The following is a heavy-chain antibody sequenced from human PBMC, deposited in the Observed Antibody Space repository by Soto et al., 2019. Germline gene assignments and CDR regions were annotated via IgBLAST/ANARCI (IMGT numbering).Heavy chain of an antibody. J-gene: IGHJ5*02. CDR3: ARDRYSSSFNSFDP. D-gene: IGHD6-13*01. CDR1: GGSISSSNW. Sequence: SETRSLTCAVSGGSISSSNWCSWFRQPPGKGLEWIGEIYHSGSTNYNPYLKSRVTISVDKSKKQFSLKLSSVTAADTAVYYCARDRYSSSFNSFDPWGQGTLVTVSS. CDR2: IYHSGST. V-gene: IGHV4-4*02.